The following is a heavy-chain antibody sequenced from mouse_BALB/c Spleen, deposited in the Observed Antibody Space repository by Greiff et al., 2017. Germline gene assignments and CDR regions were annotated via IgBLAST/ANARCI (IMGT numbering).Heavy chain of an antibody. CDR3: ARIRGPGTAPRFAY. Sequence: QVQLQQSGAELVRPGSSVKISCKASGYAFSSYWMHWVKQRPGQGLEWIGQIYPGDGDTNYNGKFKGKATLTADKSSSTAYMQLSSLTSEDSAVYFCARIRGPGTAPRFAYGGQGTLVTVSA. J-gene: IGHJ3*01. CDR2: IYPGDGDT. V-gene: IGHV1-80*01. CDR1: GYAFSSYW. D-gene: IGHD1-1*02.